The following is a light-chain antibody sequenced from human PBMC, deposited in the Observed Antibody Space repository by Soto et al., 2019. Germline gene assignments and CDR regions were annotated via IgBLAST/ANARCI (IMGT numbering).Light chain of an antibody. J-gene: IGLJ2*01. Sequence: QSVLTQPPSASGTPGQRVTISCSGGTSNIGTNPVNWYRQLPGTAPQLLLYSDVQRPSGVPDRVSGSKSGTSASLAIRGLQSEDEADYFCAVWDDSLSALSFGGGTKLTVL. CDR1: TSNIGTNP. V-gene: IGLV1-44*01. CDR3: AVWDDSLSALS. CDR2: SDV.